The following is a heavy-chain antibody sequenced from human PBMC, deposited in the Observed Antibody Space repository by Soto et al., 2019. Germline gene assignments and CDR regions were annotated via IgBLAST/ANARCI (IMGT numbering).Heavy chain of an antibody. CDR3: ARRLPVGATMDY. CDR2: IYYSGST. Sequence: XETLSLTCTVSGCSISSYYWSWIRQPPGKGLEWIGYIYYSGSTNYNPSLKSRVTISVDTSKNQFSLKLSSVTAADTAVYYCARRLPVGATMDYWGQGTLVTVSS. D-gene: IGHD1-26*01. V-gene: IGHV4-59*01. J-gene: IGHJ4*02. CDR1: GCSISSYY.